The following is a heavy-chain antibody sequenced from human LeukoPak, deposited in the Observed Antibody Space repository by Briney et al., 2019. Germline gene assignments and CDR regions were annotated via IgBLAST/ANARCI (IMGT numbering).Heavy chain of an antibody. CDR1: GFTVHEYA. CDR2: ISWNSGNI. V-gene: IGHV3-9*01. CDR3: AKADEKDY. Sequence: PGGSLRLSCAASGFTVHEYAMHWVRQAPGKGLEWVSGISWNSGNIVYADSVKGRFTISRDNAKNSLYLQMNSLRSEDTALYYCAKADEKDYWGQGTLVTVSS. J-gene: IGHJ4*02.